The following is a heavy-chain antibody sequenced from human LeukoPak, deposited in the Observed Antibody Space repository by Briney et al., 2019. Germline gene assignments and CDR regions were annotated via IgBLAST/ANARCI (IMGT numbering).Heavy chain of an antibody. CDR2: INHSGST. CDR1: GGSFSGYY. D-gene: IGHD6-19*01. J-gene: IGHJ4*02. Sequence: PSETLSLTCAVYGGSFSGYYWSWIRQPPGKGLEWIGEINHSGSTNYNPSLKSRVTISVDTSKNQFSLKLSSVTAADTAVYYCAGGLGLNSGWDFDYWGQGTLVTVSS. CDR3: AGGLGLNSGWDFDY. V-gene: IGHV4-34*01.